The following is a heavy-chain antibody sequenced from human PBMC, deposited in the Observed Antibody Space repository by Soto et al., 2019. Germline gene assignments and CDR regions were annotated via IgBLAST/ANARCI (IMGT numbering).Heavy chain of an antibody. CDR1: GFTFSSYA. D-gene: IGHD2-15*01. CDR2: ISGSGGST. Sequence: EVQLLESGGGLVQPGGSLRLSCAASGFTFSSYAMSWVRQAPGKGLEWVSAISGSGGSTYYADSVKGRFTISRDNSKNTLYLQMNSLRAEDTAVYYCAKRGLGYCSGGSCYPDYWGQGTLVTVSS. J-gene: IGHJ4*02. CDR3: AKRGLGYCSGGSCYPDY. V-gene: IGHV3-23*01.